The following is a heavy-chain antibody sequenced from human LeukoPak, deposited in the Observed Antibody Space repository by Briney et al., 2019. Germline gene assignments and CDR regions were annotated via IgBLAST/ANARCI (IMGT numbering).Heavy chain of an antibody. CDR2: IKPDGIDK. J-gene: IGHJ3*02. V-gene: IGHV3-7*01. CDR1: GFTFRNHW. D-gene: IGHD5-24*01. Sequence: GGSLRLSCVGSGFTFRNHWVNWVRQSPRKGPEWVANIKPDGIDKYYVDSARGRFTVSRDNAKNSAFLQMNSLRAEDTAIYYCATISAQTSDIWGQGTLVSVSS. CDR3: ATISAQTSDI.